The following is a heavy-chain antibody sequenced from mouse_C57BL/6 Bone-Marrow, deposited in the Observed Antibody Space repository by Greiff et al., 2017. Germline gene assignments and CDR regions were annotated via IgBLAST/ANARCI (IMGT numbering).Heavy chain of an antibody. CDR2: IYPRDGST. V-gene: IGHV1-85*01. CDR3: ARLEFDGSSGDWYFDV. CDR1: GYTFTSYD. D-gene: IGHD1-1*01. Sequence: QVQLQKSGPELVKPGASVKLSCKASGYTFTSYDINWVTQRPGQGLEWIGWIYPRDGSTKYNEKFKGKATLTVDTSSSTAYMELHSLPSEDSAVYFGARLEFDGSSGDWYFDVWGTGTTGTVSS. J-gene: IGHJ1*03.